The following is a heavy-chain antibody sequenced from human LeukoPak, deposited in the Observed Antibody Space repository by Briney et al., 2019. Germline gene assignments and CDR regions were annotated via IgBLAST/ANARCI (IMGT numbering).Heavy chain of an antibody. CDR3: ARDKCSGGSCYSHYYYYMDV. Sequence: SETLSLTCTVSGGSISSYYWSWIRQPPGKGLEWIGYIYYSGNTNYNPSLKSRVTISVDTSKNQFSLKLSSVTAADTAVCYCARDKCSGGSCYSHYYYYMDVWGKGTTVTVSS. CDR1: GGSISSYY. D-gene: IGHD2-15*01. V-gene: IGHV4-59*01. J-gene: IGHJ6*03. CDR2: IYYSGNT.